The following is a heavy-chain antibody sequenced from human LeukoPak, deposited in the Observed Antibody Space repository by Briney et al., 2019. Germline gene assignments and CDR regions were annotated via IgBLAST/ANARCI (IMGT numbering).Heavy chain of an antibody. J-gene: IGHJ3*02. CDR3: AKVRYSSSWYYACDI. CDR1: GFTFDDYA. Sequence: PGRSLRLSCAASGFTFDDYAMHWVRQAPGKGLEWVSGISWNSGSIGYADSVKGRFTISRDNAKNSLYLQMNSLRAEDTALYYCAKVRYSSSWYYACDIWGQGTMVTVSS. CDR2: ISWNSGSI. D-gene: IGHD6-13*01. V-gene: IGHV3-9*01.